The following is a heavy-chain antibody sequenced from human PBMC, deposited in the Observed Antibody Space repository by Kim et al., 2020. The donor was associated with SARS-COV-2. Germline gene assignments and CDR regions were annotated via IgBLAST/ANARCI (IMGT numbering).Heavy chain of an antibody. D-gene: IGHD1-20*01. J-gene: IGHJ4*02. Sequence: GGSLRLSCAASGFSVSDFYMSWIRLVPGKGLEWIAYMSASGRYSTDADSVRGRFTISRDNAENALFLQMHSLRPEDTAVYYCARGRITSMPGTVPSPHFDFWGQGSLVTVSS. CDR1: GFSVSDFY. V-gene: IGHV3-11*05. CDR2: MSASGRYS. CDR3: ARGRITSMPGTVPSPHFDF.